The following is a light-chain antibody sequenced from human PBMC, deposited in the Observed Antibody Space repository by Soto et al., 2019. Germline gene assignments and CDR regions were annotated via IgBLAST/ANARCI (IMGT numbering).Light chain of an antibody. CDR3: QQYDTSPRT. V-gene: IGKV3-20*01. CDR2: GVS. J-gene: IGKJ1*01. CDR1: QSLRSRY. Sequence: DTVLTQSPDTLSLSPGEGATLSCRASQSLRSRYLAWYQQKAGQAPRLLIYGVSTRATGIPDRFSGSGSGTDFTLTISRLEPEDFVVYYCQQYDTSPRTFGQGTKVEI.